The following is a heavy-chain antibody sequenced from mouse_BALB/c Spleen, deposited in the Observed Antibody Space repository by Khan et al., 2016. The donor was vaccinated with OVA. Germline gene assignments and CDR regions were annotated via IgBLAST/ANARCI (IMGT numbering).Heavy chain of an antibody. CDR3: DRDGGYYRDDGWFAY. V-gene: IGHV1-4*01. Sequence: QVQLKQSGAELARPGASVKMSCKTSGYTFSSYTIHWVKLRPGQGLEWIGYINPNNGYTNYNQKFKDKATLTADKSSTTVYMQLSSLTSDDSAMYYCDRDGGYYRDDGWFAYWGQGTLVTGSA. J-gene: IGHJ3*01. CDR1: GYTFSSYT. CDR2: INPNNGYT. D-gene: IGHD2-14*01.